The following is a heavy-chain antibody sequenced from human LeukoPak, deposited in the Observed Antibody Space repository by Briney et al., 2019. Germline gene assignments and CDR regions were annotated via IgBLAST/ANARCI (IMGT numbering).Heavy chain of an antibody. J-gene: IGHJ2*01. Sequence: GGSLRLSCAASGFTFSSYDMSWVRQAPGSGLELVSGITGSGGSTYYADSVKGRLTISRDNSKNTLYLQMNSLRAEDTAVYYCAKGNWGERLDWYFDLWGRGTLVTVSS. D-gene: IGHD1-26*01. CDR3: AKGNWGERLDWYFDL. CDR1: GFTFSSYD. CDR2: ITGSGGST. V-gene: IGHV3-23*01.